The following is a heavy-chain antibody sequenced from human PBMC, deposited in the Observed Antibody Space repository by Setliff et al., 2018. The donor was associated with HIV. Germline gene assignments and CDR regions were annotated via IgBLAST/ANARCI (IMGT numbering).Heavy chain of an antibody. J-gene: IGHJ4*02. D-gene: IGHD5-18*01. CDR3: ASTGGYSYGFFDS. Sequence: SETLSLTCTVSGFSISSDYYGGWIRQPPGKGLEWIGSIYHSGSTYYNPSLQSRVTISVDTSKNQFSLKLSSVTAADTAVYYCASTGGYSYGFFDSWGQGALVTVSS. CDR2: IYHSGST. CDR1: GFSISSDYY. V-gene: IGHV4-38-2*02.